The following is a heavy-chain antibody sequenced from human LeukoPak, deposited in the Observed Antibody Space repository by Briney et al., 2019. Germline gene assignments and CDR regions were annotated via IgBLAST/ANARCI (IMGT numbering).Heavy chain of an antibody. J-gene: IGHJ4*02. Sequence: ASVKVSCKTSGYTFTGYYTHWVRQAPGQGLEWMGWINPNSGGTNYAQKFQGRVTMTRDTSISTAYMELSRLRSDDTAVYYCASIRVAAAGTWFDYWGQGTLVTVSS. V-gene: IGHV1-2*02. CDR1: GYTFTGYY. CDR2: INPNSGGT. CDR3: ASIRVAAAGTWFDY. D-gene: IGHD6-13*01.